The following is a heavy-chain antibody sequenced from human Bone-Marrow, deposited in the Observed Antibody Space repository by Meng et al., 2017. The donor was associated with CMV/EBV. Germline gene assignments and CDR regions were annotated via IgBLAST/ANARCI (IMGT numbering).Heavy chain of an antibody. D-gene: IGHD4-17*01. CDR2: ISGSGGST. Sequence: GGSLRLSCAASGFTFSSYAMSWVRQAPGKGLEGVSAISGSGGSTYYANSVKGRFTISRDNSKNPLYLQMNSLRAEDTAVYYCARDPLNYGDKKGGFDYWGQGTLVAVSS. CDR1: GFTFSSYA. J-gene: IGHJ4*02. CDR3: ARDPLNYGDKKGGFDY. V-gene: IGHV3-23*01.